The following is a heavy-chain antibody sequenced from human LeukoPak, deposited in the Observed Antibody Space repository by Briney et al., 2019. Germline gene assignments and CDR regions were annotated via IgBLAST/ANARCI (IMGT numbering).Heavy chain of an antibody. V-gene: IGHV4-38-2*01. CDR2: IYHSGST. CDR1: GYSISSGYY. D-gene: IGHD3-3*01. CDR3: ASYDFWSGSY. J-gene: IGHJ4*02. Sequence: SETLSLTCAVSGYSISSGYYWGWIRQPPGKGLEWIGSIYHSGSTYYNPSLKRRVTISVDTSKNQFSLKLSSVTAADTAVYYCASYDFWSGSYWGQGTLVTVSS.